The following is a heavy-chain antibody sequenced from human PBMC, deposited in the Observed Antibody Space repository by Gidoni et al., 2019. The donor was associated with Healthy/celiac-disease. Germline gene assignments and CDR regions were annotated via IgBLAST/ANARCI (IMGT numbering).Heavy chain of an antibody. V-gene: IGHV1-69*01. CDR1: GGTFSSYA. J-gene: IGHJ4*02. CDR3: ARGWEYNWNDASFYY. Sequence: QVQLVQSGAEVKKPGSSVKVSCKASGGTFSSYAISWVRQSPGQGLEWMVGIIPIFGTANYAQKFQGRVTMTADESTSTAYMELSSLRSEDTAVYYCARGWEYNWNDASFYYWGQGTLVTVSS. CDR2: IIPIFGTA. D-gene: IGHD1-20*01.